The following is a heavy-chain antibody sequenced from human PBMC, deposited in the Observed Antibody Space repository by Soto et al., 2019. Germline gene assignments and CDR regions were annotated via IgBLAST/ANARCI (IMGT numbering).Heavy chain of an antibody. J-gene: IGHJ5*02. Sequence: SLKVSCKSSGYTFTSYGISWVRQAPGQGLEWMGWISVYNGNTDYAQKFQGRVTMTTDTSTSTAYMELRSLRSDDTAVYYCATSYDSGFDPWGQGTLVTVSS. D-gene: IGHD5-12*01. V-gene: IGHV1-18*04. CDR3: ATSYDSGFDP. CDR1: GYTFTSYG. CDR2: ISVYNGNT.